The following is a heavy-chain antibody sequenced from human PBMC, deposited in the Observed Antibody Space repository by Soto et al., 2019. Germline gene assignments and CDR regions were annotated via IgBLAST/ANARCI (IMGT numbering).Heavy chain of an antibody. J-gene: IGHJ4*02. CDR2: ISGSGISI. D-gene: IGHD3-16*01. CDR1: GFTFSSYA. Sequence: GSLRLSCAASGFTFSSYAMTWVRQAPGKGLEWVSSISGSGISIYYADSVKGRFTISRDNSKNTLYLQMNSLRAEDAAVYYCAKSAGSNAYYPNDYWGQGTLVTVSS. V-gene: IGHV3-23*01. CDR3: AKSAGSNAYYPNDY.